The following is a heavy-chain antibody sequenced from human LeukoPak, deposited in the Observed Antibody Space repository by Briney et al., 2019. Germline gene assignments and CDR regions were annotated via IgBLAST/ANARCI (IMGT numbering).Heavy chain of an antibody. CDR1: GFNYTKYW. J-gene: IGHJ4*02. D-gene: IGHD4-17*01. CDR3: ALSIGDYAIPFDY. V-gene: IGHV3-7*01. Sequence: GESLTLSCVASGFNYTKYWMTWVRQSPGKGLEWVANRKHDRREQYYAASVKGRFSLARDNAKNSLYLHMNGLRGEDTAVYYCALSIGDYAIPFDYWGLGTLVTVSS. CDR2: RKHDRREQ.